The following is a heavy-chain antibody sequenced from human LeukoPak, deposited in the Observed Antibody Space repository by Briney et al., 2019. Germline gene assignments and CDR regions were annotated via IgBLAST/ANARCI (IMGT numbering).Heavy chain of an antibody. D-gene: IGHD3-3*01. CDR1: GFTFSGSA. CDR2: IRSKANSYAT. J-gene: IGHJ5*02. Sequence: GGSLKLSCAASGFTFSGSAMHWVRQASGKGLEWVGRIRSKANSYATAYAASVKGRLTISRDDSKNTAYLQMNSLKTEDTAVYYCTRHAGGYDFWSGSNWFDPWGQGTLVTVSS. V-gene: IGHV3-73*01. CDR3: TRHAGGYDFWSGSNWFDP.